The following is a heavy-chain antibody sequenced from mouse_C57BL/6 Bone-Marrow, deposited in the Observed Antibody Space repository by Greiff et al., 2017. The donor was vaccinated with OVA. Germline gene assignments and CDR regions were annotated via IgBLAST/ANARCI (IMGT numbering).Heavy chain of an antibody. J-gene: IGHJ4*01. CDR3: ARELGSSYVYYAMDY. V-gene: IGHV5-4*01. CDR2: ISDGGSYT. D-gene: IGHD1-1*01. CDR1: GFTFSSYA. Sequence: DVMLVESGGGLVKPGGSLKLSCAASGFTFSSYAMSWVRQTPEKRLEWVATISDGGSYTYYPDNVKGRFTISRDNAKNNLYLQMSHLKSEDTAMYYCARELGSSYVYYAMDYWGQGTSVTVSS.